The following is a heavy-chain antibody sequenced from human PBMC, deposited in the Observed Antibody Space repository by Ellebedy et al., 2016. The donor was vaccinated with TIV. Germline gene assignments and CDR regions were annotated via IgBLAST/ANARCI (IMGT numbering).Heavy chain of an antibody. D-gene: IGHD3-22*01. CDR2: INIDWCGT. Sequence: GESLKISCAASGFTFSNYCMHWVRQAPGKGLVWVSQINIDWCGTNYADSVKGRFSLASDTSRNTLYIQMNSLRAEDTAVYYCTRVKYYYDRLRVFYFESWGRGTLVTVSS. J-gene: IGHJ4*02. V-gene: IGHV3-74*01. CDR3: TRVKYYYDRLRVFYFES. CDR1: GFTFSNYC.